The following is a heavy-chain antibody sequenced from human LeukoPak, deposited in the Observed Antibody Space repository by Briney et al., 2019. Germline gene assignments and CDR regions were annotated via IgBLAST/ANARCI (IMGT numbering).Heavy chain of an antibody. CDR1: GYTFTGYY. Sequence: ASVKVSCKASGYTFTGYYMHWVRQAPGQGLEWMGWINPNSGGTNYAQKFQGRVTMTRDTSISTAYMELSRLRSDDTAVYYCARGGQVVTAIHRHWFDPWGQGILVTVSS. D-gene: IGHD2-21*02. CDR3: ARGGQVVTAIHRHWFDP. V-gene: IGHV1-2*02. CDR2: INPNSGGT. J-gene: IGHJ5*02.